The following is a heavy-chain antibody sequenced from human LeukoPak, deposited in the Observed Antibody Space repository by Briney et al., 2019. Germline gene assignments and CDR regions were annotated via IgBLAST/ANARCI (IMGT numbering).Heavy chain of an antibody. Sequence: ASVKVSCKASGYTFTSYDINWVRQATGQGLEWMEWMNPNSGNTGYAQKFQGRVTMTRNTSISTAYMELSSLRSEDTAVYYCARVTSQWLVVYYYYYMDVWGKGTTVTVSS. V-gene: IGHV1-8*01. D-gene: IGHD6-19*01. CDR1: GYTFTSYD. CDR2: MNPNSGNT. CDR3: ARVTSQWLVVYYYYYMDV. J-gene: IGHJ6*03.